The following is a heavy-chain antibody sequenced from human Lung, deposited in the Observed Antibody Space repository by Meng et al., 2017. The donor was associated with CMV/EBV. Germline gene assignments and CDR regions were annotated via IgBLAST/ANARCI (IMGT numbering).Heavy chain of an antibody. CDR2: IYWDDDK. CDR1: GFSLSTSGVG. V-gene: IGHV2-5*02. D-gene: IGHD3-22*01. Sequence: QITLKESGPTLVKPXQTLTLTCTFSGFSLSTSGVGVGWIRQPPGKALEWLALIYWDDDKRYSPSLKSRLTITKDTSKNQVVLTMTNMDPVDTATYYCAHSGYYDSSGYSEYWCQGTLVTVSS. J-gene: IGHJ4*02. CDR3: AHSGYYDSSGYSEY.